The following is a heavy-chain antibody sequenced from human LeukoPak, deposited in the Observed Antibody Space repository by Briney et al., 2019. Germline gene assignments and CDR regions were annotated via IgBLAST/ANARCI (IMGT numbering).Heavy chain of an antibody. CDR3: GRDLGGRGGA. CDR2: TNTDGSIT. CDR1: GYSFSSYY. D-gene: IGHD1-26*01. J-gene: IGHJ5*02. V-gene: IGHV3-74*01. Sequence: SCKASGYSFSSYYMHWVRQVPGTGLAWVSRTNTDGSITDYADSVKGRFTISRDNAKDTLYLQMNSLRPEDTAVYYCGRDLGGRGGAWGQGTLVTVSS.